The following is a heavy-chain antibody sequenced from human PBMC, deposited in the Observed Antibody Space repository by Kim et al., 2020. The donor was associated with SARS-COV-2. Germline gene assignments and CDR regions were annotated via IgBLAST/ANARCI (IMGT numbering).Heavy chain of an antibody. CDR3: ARHPPRISYYYDSSGNNWFDP. V-gene: IGHV5-10-1*01. Sequence: GESLKISCKGSGYSFTSYWISWVRQMPGKGLEWMGRIDPSDSYTNYSPSFQGHVTISADKSISTAYLQWSSLKASDTAMYYCARHPPRISYYYDSSGNNWFDPWGQGTLVTVSS. CDR2: IDPSDSYT. D-gene: IGHD3-22*01. CDR1: GYSFTSYW. J-gene: IGHJ5*02.